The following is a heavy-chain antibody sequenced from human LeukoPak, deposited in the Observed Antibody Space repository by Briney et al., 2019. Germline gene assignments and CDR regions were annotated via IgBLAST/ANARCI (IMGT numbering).Heavy chain of an antibody. CDR3: ARVPLGSGSYYAPFDY. J-gene: IGHJ4*02. CDR2: INPSGGST. CDR1: GYTFTSYY. V-gene: IGHV1-46*01. D-gene: IGHD1-26*01. Sequence: ASVKVSCKASGYTFTSYYMHWVRQAPGQGLEWMGIINPSGGSTSYAQKFQGRVTMTRDTSTSTVYMELSSLRSEDTAVYYCARVPLGSGSYYAPFDYWGQGTLVTVSS.